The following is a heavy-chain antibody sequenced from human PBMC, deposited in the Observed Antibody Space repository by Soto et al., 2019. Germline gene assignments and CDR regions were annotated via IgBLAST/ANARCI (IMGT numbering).Heavy chain of an antibody. V-gene: IGHV3-21*01. D-gene: IGHD5-18*01. J-gene: IGHJ4*02. Sequence: PGGSLRLSCVASGFSFSDYTMNWVRQAPGRGPEWISSISSGSSYIHYSDSVKGRFTISRHNAKNSLYLQMNSLRPDDTAFYYCARDVDTPMDGLYYVDSGGQGTLVTVSS. CDR3: ARDVDTPMDGLYYVDS. CDR2: ISSGSSYI. CDR1: GFSFSDYT.